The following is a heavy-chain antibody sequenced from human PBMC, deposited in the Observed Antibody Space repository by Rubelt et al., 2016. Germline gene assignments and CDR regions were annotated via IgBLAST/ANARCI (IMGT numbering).Heavy chain of an antibody. CDR3: ARPGGGY. V-gene: IGHV3-48*04. CDR1: GFTFTTYS. J-gene: IGHJ4*02. CDR2: ISSSSSTI. D-gene: IGHD3-16*01. Sequence: PGGSLRLSCIASGFTFTTYSMNWVRQAPGKGLEWVSYISSSSSTINYADSVKGRFTISRDNAKNSVYLQMGSLRAEDTAVYYCARPGGGYWGQGTLVAVSS.